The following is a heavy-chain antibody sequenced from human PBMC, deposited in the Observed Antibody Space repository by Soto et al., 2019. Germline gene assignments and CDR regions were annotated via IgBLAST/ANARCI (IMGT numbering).Heavy chain of an antibody. J-gene: IGHJ5*02. Sequence: QITLKESGPPLVEPTQTLTLTCSFSGFSLSSSGVGVGWLRQAPGKALECLGIIYWDNDRRYSPSLKKRLTLTKDTPTNQVILTMPCMEPVDTAVYYCAHRVPCSSYWHVGWFDTWGEGTLVTVS. V-gene: IGHV2-5*02. CDR3: AHRVPCSSYWHVGWFDT. CDR1: GFSLSSSGVG. D-gene: IGHD1-1*01. CDR2: IYWDNDR.